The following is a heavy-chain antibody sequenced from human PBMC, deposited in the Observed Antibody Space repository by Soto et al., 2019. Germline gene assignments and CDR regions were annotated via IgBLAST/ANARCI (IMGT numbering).Heavy chain of an antibody. CDR2: ISGRGDVI. Sequence: GGSLRLSCAASGFTFRSYAMAWVRQAPGKGLEWVAGISGRGDVIYYADSVKGRFTISRNNSQNTLYLQMNSLRDEDTAVYFCAKWGKDLWSAFSYWGQGPLVTVSS. J-gene: IGHJ4*02. CDR3: AKWGKDLWSAFSY. V-gene: IGHV3-23*01. D-gene: IGHD3-3*01. CDR1: GFTFRSYA.